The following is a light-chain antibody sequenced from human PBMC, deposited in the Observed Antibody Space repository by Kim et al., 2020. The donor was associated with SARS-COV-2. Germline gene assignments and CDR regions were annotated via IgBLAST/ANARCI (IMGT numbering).Light chain of an antibody. CDR3: AAWDDSLNGRV. CDR2: ANN. Sequence: GQRVIISCSGSTSNIGDNTVNWFQQLPGTAPKLIIYANNQRPSGVPDRFSGSKSGTSASLAISGLRSEDEADFYCAAWDDSLNGRVFGGGTKLTVL. CDR1: TSNIGDNT. J-gene: IGLJ2*01. V-gene: IGLV1-44*01.